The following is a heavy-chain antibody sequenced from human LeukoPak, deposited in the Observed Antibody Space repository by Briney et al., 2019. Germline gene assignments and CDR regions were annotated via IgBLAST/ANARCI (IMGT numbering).Heavy chain of an antibody. J-gene: IGHJ3*02. CDR2: ISISSSSV. D-gene: IGHD6-13*01. CDR1: GFTFSSHA. V-gene: IGHV3-48*04. Sequence: GGSLRLSCAASGFTFSSHAMNWVRQAPGKGLEWVSYISISSSSVYYADSVKGRFTISRDNAKNSLYLQMNSLRAEDTAIYYCAGDIAAAGDDNFDIWGQGTMVTVSS. CDR3: AGDIAAAGDDNFDI.